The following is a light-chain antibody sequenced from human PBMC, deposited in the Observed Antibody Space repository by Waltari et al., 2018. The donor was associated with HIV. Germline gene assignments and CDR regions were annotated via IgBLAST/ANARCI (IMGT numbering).Light chain of an antibody. CDR2: RNN. Sequence: QSVLTQPPSASGTPGQRVTISCSGSRSNIGSNSVYWYQQLPGTAPKLLIYRNNQRPSGVPDRFSGSKSGTSASLAISGLRSEDEADYYCAAWDDSLSGQVFGGGTKLTVL. V-gene: IGLV1-47*01. J-gene: IGLJ2*01. CDR3: AAWDDSLSGQV. CDR1: RSNIGSNS.